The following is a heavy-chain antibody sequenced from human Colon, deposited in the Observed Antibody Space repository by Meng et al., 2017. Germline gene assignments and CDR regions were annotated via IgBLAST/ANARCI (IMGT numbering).Heavy chain of an antibody. D-gene: IGHD5-18*01. CDR2: TYYRSKWYN. J-gene: IGHJ4*02. CDR3: ARDHGYSYGLPLDY. CDR1: GDSVSSNTAA. Sequence: QVQLQQSGPGLVKPSQTLSTTCVISGDSVSSNTAAWNWIRQSPSRGLEWLGRTYYRSKWYNEYAVSVKSRMTFNADTSKNQVSLQVNSVTPEDTAVYYCARDHGYSYGLPLDYWGQGILVTVSS. V-gene: IGHV6-1*01.